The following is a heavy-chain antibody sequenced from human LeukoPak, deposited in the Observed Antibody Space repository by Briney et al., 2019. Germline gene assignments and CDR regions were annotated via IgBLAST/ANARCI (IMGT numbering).Heavy chain of an antibody. Sequence: GGSLRLSRAGSGFTFSNYAMTWVRQAPGKGLEWVSSVSGSGRNTFYPDSVEGRFTISRDNSKNTVYLQMNSLRADDTAVYYCVKSRRVGANQRGLFDYWGQGTLVTVSP. J-gene: IGHJ4*02. V-gene: IGHV3-23*01. CDR3: VKSRRVGANQRGLFDY. CDR1: GFTFSNYA. CDR2: VSGSGRNT. D-gene: IGHD1-26*01.